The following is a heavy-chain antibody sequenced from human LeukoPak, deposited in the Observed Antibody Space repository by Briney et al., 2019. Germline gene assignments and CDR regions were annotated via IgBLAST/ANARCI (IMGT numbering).Heavy chain of an antibody. J-gene: IGHJ4*02. D-gene: IGHD2-21*02. CDR3: AKDMKAYCGGDCYSFFDY. CDR1: GYTFTSNY. CDR2: ISPSGGST. V-gene: IGHV1-46*01. Sequence: ASVKVSCKAFGYTFTSNYMHWVRQAPGQGPEWMGVISPSGGSTTYAQKFQGRVTLTRDMSTSTDYLELSSLRSEDTAVYYCAKDMKAYCGGDCYSFFDYWGQGTLVTVSS.